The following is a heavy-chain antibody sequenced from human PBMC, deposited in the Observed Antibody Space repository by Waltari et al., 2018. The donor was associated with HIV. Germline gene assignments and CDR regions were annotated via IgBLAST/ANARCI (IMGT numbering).Heavy chain of an antibody. CDR1: GVRLSDYW. CDR3: ARSDYFHN. CDR2: IKSDANSA. D-gene: IGHD3-9*01. V-gene: IGHV3-74*01. J-gene: IGHJ4*02. Sequence: EVQVVESGGGSVQPGGCLRLTWVVSGVRLSDYWMHWVRQVPGKGLVWVSRIKSDANSATYAGSVKGRFTISSDNAKNTLYLQMNSLRDEDTAVYYCARSDYFHNWGQGTLVTVSS.